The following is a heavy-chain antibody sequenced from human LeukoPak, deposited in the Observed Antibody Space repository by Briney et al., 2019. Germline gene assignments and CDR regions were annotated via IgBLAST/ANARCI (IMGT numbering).Heavy chain of an antibody. V-gene: IGHV1-8*02. CDR3: ARGPSDHCSSTSCHDWFDP. D-gene: IGHD2-2*01. CDR1: GYTFTSYY. Sequence: GASVKVSCKASGYTFTSYYMHWVRQAPGQGLEWMGWMNPNSGNTGYAQKFQGRVTMTRNTSISTAYMELSSLRSEDTAVYYCARGPSDHCSSTSCHDWFDPWGQGTLVTVSS. CDR2: MNPNSGNT. J-gene: IGHJ5*02.